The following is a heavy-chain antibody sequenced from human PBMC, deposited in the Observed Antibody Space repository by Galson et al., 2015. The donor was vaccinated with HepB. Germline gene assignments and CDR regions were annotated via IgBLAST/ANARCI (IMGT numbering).Heavy chain of an antibody. V-gene: IGHV7-4-1*02. CDR1: GYIFRNYA. CDR2: IHTNTGNP. Sequence: SVKVSCKASGYIFRNYAMNWVRQAPGQGLEWMGWIHTNTGNPTYAQSLTGRFVFSLDTSVTTAYLQINNLKIEDTAVYYCARGEPNFYGSGSRLDYWGQGTLVTVSS. D-gene: IGHD3-10*01. CDR3: ARGEPNFYGSGSRLDY. J-gene: IGHJ4*02.